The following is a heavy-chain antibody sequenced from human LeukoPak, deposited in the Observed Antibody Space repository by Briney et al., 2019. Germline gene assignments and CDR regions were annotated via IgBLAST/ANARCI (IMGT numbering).Heavy chain of an antibody. J-gene: IGHJ4*02. Sequence: GGSLRLFCAASGVAFSGCAVHWVRRASGKGLEWVGRIRSKVNGYATVYAASVRGRFTISRDDSKNTAYLQMNSLKTEDTAMYYCTREGSGWYTDYWGQGNLVTVSS. CDR2: IRSKVNGYAT. V-gene: IGHV3-73*01. CDR3: TREGSGWYTDY. CDR1: GVAFSGCA. D-gene: IGHD6-19*01.